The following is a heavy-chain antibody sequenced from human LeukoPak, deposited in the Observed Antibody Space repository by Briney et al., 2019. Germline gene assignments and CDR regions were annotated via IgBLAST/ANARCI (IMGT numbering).Heavy chain of an antibody. V-gene: IGHV1-46*01. CDR1: GYTFTSYY. D-gene: IGHD6-13*01. CDR3: ARAGPIAAAGPYYYYMDV. Sequence: ASVKVSCKASGYTFTSYYMHWARQAPGQGLERMGIINPSGGSTSYAQKFQGRVTMTRDTSTSTVYMELSSLRSEDTAVYYCARAGPIAAAGPYYYYMDVWGKGTTVTVSS. CDR2: INPSGGST. J-gene: IGHJ6*03.